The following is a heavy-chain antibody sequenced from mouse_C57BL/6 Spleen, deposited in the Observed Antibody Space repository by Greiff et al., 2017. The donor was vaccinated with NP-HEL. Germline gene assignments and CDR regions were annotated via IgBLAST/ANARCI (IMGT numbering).Heavy chain of an antibody. Sequence: VQLQQSGAELVRPGASVKLSCTASGFNIKDDYMHWVKQRPEQGLEWIGWIDPGNGDTEYASKFQGKATITADTSSNTAYLQLSSLTSEDTAVYYCTNAYYYGSSYGYWGKGTTLTVSS. CDR1: GFNIKDDY. V-gene: IGHV14-4*01. CDR2: IDPGNGDT. D-gene: IGHD1-1*01. CDR3: TNAYYYGSSYGY. J-gene: IGHJ2*01.